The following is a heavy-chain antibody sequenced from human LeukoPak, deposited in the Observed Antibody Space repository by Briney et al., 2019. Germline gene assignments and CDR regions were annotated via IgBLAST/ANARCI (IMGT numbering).Heavy chain of an antibody. J-gene: IGHJ4*02. V-gene: IGHV4-39*07. D-gene: IGHD5-24*01. Sequence: SETLSLTCTVSGGSISSGGYYWSWIRQPPGKGLEWIGEINHSGSTNYNPSLKSRVTISVDTSKNQFSLKLSSVTAADTAVYYCARGYSNAEGDGYISYPFPDWGQGTLVTVSS. CDR2: INHSGST. CDR3: ARGYSNAEGDGYISYPFPD. CDR1: GGSISSGGYY.